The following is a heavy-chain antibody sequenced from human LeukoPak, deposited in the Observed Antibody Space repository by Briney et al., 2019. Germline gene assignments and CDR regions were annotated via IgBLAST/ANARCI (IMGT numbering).Heavy chain of an antibody. CDR1: GFTFSNYS. CDR3: ARDRSGYYDNSGYYYDANAFDI. V-gene: IGHV3-21*06. CDR2: ISRSSIYI. D-gene: IGHD3-22*01. J-gene: IGHJ3*02. Sequence: KPGGSLRLSCAASGFTFSNYSMNWVRQAPGKGLEWVSSISRSSIYIYYADSVKGRFTISRDNAKNSLSLQMNSLRAEDTAVYFCARDRSGYYDNSGYYYDANAFDIWGQGTMVTVSS.